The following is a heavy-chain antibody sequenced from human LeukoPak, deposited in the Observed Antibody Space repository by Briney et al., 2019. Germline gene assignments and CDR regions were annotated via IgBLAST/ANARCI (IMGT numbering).Heavy chain of an antibody. CDR3: AAGLLLIRPIVYYMDV. V-gene: IGHV4-59*11. D-gene: IGHD2-15*01. J-gene: IGHJ6*03. Sequence: PSETLSLTCTVSGGSISSHYWSWIRQPPGKGLEWIGYIYYSGSTNYNPSLKSRVTISVDTSKNQFSLKLSSVTAADTAVYYCAAGLLLIRPIVYYMDVWGKGTTVTVSS. CDR1: GGSISSHY. CDR2: IYYSGST.